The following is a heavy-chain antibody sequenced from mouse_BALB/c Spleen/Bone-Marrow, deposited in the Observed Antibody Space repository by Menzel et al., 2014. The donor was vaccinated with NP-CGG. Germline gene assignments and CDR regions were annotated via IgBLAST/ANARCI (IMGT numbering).Heavy chain of an antibody. J-gene: IGHJ2*01. D-gene: IGHD2-4*01. CDR2: IDPANGNT. V-gene: IGHV14-3*02. CDR3: ARYDYGVYFDY. CDR1: GFNIKDTY. Sequence: VQLKESGAEVVKPGASVKLSCTASGFNIKDTYMHWVKRRPEQGLEWIGRIDPANGNTKYDPKFQGKTTITADTSSNTAYLQLSSLTSEDTAVYYCARYDYGVYFDYWGQGTTLTVSS.